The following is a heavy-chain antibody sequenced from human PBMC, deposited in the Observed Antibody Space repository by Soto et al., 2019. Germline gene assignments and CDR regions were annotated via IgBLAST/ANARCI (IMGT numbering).Heavy chain of an antibody. CDR1: GFTFSSYG. CDR3: AREARDYDFWSGYYTGYYYYGTDV. V-gene: IGHV3-33*01. CDR2: IWYDGSNK. D-gene: IGHD3-3*01. J-gene: IGHJ6*02. Sequence: GGSLRLSCAASGFTFSSYGMHWVRQAPGKGLERVAVIWYDGSNKYYADSVKGRFTISRDNSKNTLYLQMNSLRAEDTAVYYCAREARDYDFWSGYYTGYYYYGTDVWGQGTTVTVSS.